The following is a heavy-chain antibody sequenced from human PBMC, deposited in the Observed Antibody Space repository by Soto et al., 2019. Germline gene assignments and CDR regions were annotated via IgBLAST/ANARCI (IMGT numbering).Heavy chain of an antibody. CDR2: IYYNGNT. V-gene: IGHV4-31*03. CDR1: GDSISSGGSY. D-gene: IGHD4-4*01. Sequence: QVQLQESGPGLVKPSQTLSLTCIVSGDSISSGGSYWTWIRQHPGKGLEWIGYIYYNGNTYYNPSLRSRITNTVDTSNNQYSLKLNSVTAADTAVDYCASFNDRLSPATVLHWGQGTLVTVSS. CDR3: ASFNDRLSPATVLH. J-gene: IGHJ4*02.